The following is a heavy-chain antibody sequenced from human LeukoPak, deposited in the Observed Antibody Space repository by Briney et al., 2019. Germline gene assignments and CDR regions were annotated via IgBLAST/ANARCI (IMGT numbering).Heavy chain of an antibody. CDR2: IYYSGST. CDR3: ARKRWLQGGFDY. V-gene: IGHV4-39*01. Sequence: PSETLSLTCSVSGGSISSYYWSWIRQPPGKGLEWIGSIYYSGSTYYNPSLKSRVTISVDTSKNQFSLKLSSVTAADTAVYYCARKRWLQGGFDYWGQGTLVTVSS. CDR1: GGSISSYY. J-gene: IGHJ4*02. D-gene: IGHD5-24*01.